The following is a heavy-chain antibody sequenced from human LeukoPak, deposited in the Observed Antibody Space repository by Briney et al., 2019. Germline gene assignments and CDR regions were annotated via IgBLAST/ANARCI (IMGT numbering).Heavy chain of an antibody. Sequence: PGWSLRLSCAASGFSFSSYRTMWVRQAPGKGLEWVSSISSSSSYIYYADSVKGRFTISRDNARNSLYLQMNSLRAEDTAVYYCARERTGIVGATSAFHYWGQGTLVTVSS. CDR2: ISSSSSYI. V-gene: IGHV3-21*01. D-gene: IGHD1-26*01. CDR3: ARERTGIVGATSAFHY. CDR1: GFSFSSYR. J-gene: IGHJ4*02.